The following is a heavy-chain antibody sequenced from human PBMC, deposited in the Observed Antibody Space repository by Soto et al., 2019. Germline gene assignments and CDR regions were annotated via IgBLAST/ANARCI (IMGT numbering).Heavy chain of an antibody. D-gene: IGHD2-21*01. Sequence: EVQLLESGGGLVQPGGSLRLSCAASGFTFSSYAMSWVRQAPGKGLEGVSAISGSGGSTYYADSVKGRFTISRDNSKNTLYLQMNSLRAEDTAVYYCAKDLRPYLTTFDYWGQGTLVTVSS. CDR1: GFTFSSYA. CDR2: ISGSGGST. CDR3: AKDLRPYLTTFDY. V-gene: IGHV3-23*01. J-gene: IGHJ4*02.